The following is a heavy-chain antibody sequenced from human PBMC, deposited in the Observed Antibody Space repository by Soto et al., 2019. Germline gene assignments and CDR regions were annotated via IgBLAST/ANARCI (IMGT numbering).Heavy chain of an antibody. J-gene: IGHJ4*02. CDR2: IYWDDEK. CDR1: GFSLSTSGMR. D-gene: IGHD2-2*01. V-gene: IGHV2-5*08. Sequence: SGPTLVNPTQTLTLTCPFSGFSLSTSGMRVSWIRQPPGKALEWLALIYWDDEKRYSTSLKSRLTITKDTSKNQVVLTMTNMDPVDTATYYCAHRHPAKNFDYWGQGTLVTVSS. CDR3: AHRHPAKNFDY.